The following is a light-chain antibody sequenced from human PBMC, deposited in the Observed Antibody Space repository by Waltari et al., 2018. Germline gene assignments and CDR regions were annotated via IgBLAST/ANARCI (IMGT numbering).Light chain of an antibody. J-gene: IGLJ1*01. CDR3: CSYAGLITSYV. Sequence: QSALTQPASVSGSPGQSITISCTGTSSDVGSYNLVSWYQQYPGKVPKPMLYEVNKRPSGVSVRCAGSKSGNTASLTISGLQAEDEADYYCCSYAGLITSYVFGSGTKVTVL. CDR2: EVN. CDR1: SSDVGSYNL. V-gene: IGLV2-23*02.